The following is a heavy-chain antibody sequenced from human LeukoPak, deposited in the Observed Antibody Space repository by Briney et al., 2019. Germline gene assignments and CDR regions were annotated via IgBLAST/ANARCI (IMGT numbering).Heavy chain of an antibody. CDR2: IYYSGST. CDR1: GGSISSYY. CDR3: ARDARSGSSPFDY. V-gene: IGHV4-59*01. Sequence: SETLSLTCTVSGGSISSYYWSWIRQPPGKGLEWIGYIYYSGSTNYNPSLKSRVTISVDTSKNQFSLKLSSVTAADTAVYYCARDARSGSSPFDYWGQGTLVTVSS. D-gene: IGHD1-26*01. J-gene: IGHJ4*02.